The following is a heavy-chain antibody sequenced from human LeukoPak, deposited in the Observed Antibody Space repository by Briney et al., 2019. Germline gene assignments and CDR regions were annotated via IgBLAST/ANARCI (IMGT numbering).Heavy chain of an antibody. V-gene: IGHV3-30*02. CDR2: IRYDGSNK. CDR3: AKDGSGSYIFGLDY. J-gene: IGHJ4*02. D-gene: IGHD3-10*01. CDR1: GFTFSDYY. Sequence: PGGSLRLSCAASGFTFSDYYMSWIRQAPGMGLEWVAFIRYDGSNKYYADSVKGRFTISRDNSKNTLYLQMNSLRAEDTAVYYCAKDGSGSYIFGLDYWGQRTLVTVSS.